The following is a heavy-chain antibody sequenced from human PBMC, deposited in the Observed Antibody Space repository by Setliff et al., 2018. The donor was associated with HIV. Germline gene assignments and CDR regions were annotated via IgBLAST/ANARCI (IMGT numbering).Heavy chain of an antibody. Sequence: SETLSLTCTVSGPSINIHYWSWIRQSPGKGFEWIGYIYSTGSTNYNPSLQSRVTIAMVASRNQFSLKVMSVTAADTAVYYCAKGAGFYGDYAFDHWGQGRQVTVSS. D-gene: IGHD4-17*01. CDR3: AKGAGFYGDYAFDH. CDR2: IYSTGST. V-gene: IGHV4-59*11. CDR1: GPSINIHY. J-gene: IGHJ4*02.